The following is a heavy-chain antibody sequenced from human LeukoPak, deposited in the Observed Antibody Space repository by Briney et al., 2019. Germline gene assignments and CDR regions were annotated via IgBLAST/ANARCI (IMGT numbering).Heavy chain of an antibody. J-gene: IGHJ3*02. D-gene: IGHD5-24*01. CDR1: GFTFSSYA. Sequence: PGGSLRLSCAASGFTFSSYAMSWVRQAPGEGLEWVSAISASGGSTYYADSVKGRFTISRDNAKNSLYLQMNSLRAEDTAVYYCAREEMATPHDAFDIWGQGTMVTVSS. V-gene: IGHV3-23*01. CDR3: AREEMATPHDAFDI. CDR2: ISASGGST.